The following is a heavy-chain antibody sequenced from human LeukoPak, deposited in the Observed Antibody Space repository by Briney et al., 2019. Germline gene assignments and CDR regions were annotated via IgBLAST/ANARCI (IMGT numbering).Heavy chain of an antibody. J-gene: IGHJ6*02. V-gene: IGHV4-4*02. D-gene: IGHD5-12*01. Sequence: SETLSLTCDVSGVSISSSRWWSWVRQPPGKGLEWIGEIFHSSGGTNYNPSLKSRVTISVDTSKNQFSLKLSSVTAADTAVYYCARDRSGYENYYGMDVWGQGTTVTVSS. CDR1: GVSISSSRW. CDR2: IFHSSGGT. CDR3: ARDRSGYENYYGMDV.